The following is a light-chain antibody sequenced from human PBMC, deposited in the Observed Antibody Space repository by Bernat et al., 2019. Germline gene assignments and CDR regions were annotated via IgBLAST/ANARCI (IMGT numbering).Light chain of an antibody. CDR2: RSS. CDR1: QSASDW. Sequence: DIQMTQSPSTLSVSVGDRVTITCRASQSASDWLAWYQQKPGKALKLLIYRSSNLETGFPSRFSGSGSETEFTLTITTLQPDDCATYYYPHCSGYARTFGQGTLVGIK. CDR3: PHCSGYART. J-gene: IGKJ1*01. V-gene: IGKV1-5*03.